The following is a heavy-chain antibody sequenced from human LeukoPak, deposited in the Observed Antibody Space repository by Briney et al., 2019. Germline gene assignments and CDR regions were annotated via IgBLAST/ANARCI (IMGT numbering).Heavy chain of an antibody. CDR3: ASWEGGYSYGYIGY. V-gene: IGHV1-2*02. Sequence: GASVKVSCKASGYTFTGYYMHWVRQAPGQGLEWMGWINPNSGGTNYAQKFQGRVTMTRDTSISTAYMELSRLRSDNTAVYYCASWEGGYSYGYIGYWGQGTLVTVSS. CDR2: INPNSGGT. D-gene: IGHD5-18*01. CDR1: GYTFTGYY. J-gene: IGHJ4*02.